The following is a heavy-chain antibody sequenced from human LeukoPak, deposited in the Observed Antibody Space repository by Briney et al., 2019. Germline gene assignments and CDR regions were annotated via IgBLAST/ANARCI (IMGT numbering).Heavy chain of an antibody. Sequence: GGSLRLSCAASGFTFSSYAMSWVRQAPGKGLEWVSAISGSGGSTYYAESVKGRFTISRDNSKNTLYLQMNSLRAEDTAVYYCAKGSSASCYSSVDSWGQGTLVTVSS. J-gene: IGHJ4*02. CDR2: ISGSGGST. D-gene: IGHD2-15*01. CDR3: AKGSSASCYSSVDS. V-gene: IGHV3-23*01. CDR1: GFTFSSYA.